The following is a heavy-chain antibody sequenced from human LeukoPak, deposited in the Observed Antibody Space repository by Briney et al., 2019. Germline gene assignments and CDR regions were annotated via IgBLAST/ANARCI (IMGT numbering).Heavy chain of an antibody. Sequence: PGGSLRLSCAASGFTVSSNYMSWVRQAPGKGLEWVSVIYSGGSTYYADSVKGRFTISRDNSKKTLYLQMNSLRAEDTAVYYCARVVTAIANWFDPWGQGTMVTVSS. J-gene: IGHJ5*02. CDR3: ARVVTAIANWFDP. D-gene: IGHD2-21*02. V-gene: IGHV3-53*01. CDR1: GFTVSSNY. CDR2: IYSGGST.